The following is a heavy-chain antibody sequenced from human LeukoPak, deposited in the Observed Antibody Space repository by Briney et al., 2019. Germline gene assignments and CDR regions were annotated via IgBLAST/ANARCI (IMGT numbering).Heavy chain of an antibody. D-gene: IGHD2-2*01. CDR3: ARGFCGSTNCYQGPFDF. J-gene: IGHJ4*02. V-gene: IGHV3-15*01. Sequence: GGSLRLSCAASGFTFSSAWMTWVRQAPVKGLEWVGHIKNKTNGGTTDYAAPVKGRFIISRDDSKNTLYLQMNSLRTEDTAVYYCARGFCGSTNCYQGPFDFWGQGTLVTVSS. CDR2: IKNKTNGGTT. CDR1: GFTFSSAW.